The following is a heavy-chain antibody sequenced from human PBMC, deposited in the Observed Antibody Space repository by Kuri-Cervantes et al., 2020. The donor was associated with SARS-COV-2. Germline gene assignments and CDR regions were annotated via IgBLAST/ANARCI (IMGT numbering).Heavy chain of an antibody. Sequence: SVKVSCKASGGTFSSYAISWVRQAPGQGLEWMGGIIPIFGTANYAQKFQGSVTITADESTSTAYMELSSLRSEDTAVYYCARESCSSTSCYLIGYYYYGMDVWGQGTTVTVSS. V-gene: IGHV1-69*13. CDR1: GGTFSSYA. D-gene: IGHD2-2*01. CDR2: IIPIFGTA. J-gene: IGHJ6*02. CDR3: ARESCSSTSCYLIGYYYYGMDV.